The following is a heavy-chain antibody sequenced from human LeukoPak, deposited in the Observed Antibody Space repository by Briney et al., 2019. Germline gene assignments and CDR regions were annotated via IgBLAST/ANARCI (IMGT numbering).Heavy chain of an antibody. CDR2: INPSGGST. J-gene: IGHJ3*02. V-gene: IGHV1-46*01. D-gene: IGHD1-1*01. Sequence: ASVKVSCKASGYIFTSYYLHWVRQAPGQGLEWMGIINPSGGSTTYAQKFQGRVTMTRDTSTSTVYMELSSLRSEDTAVYYCVFHHGNDGFDIWGQGTMVTVSS. CDR1: GYIFTSYY. CDR3: VFHHGNDGFDI.